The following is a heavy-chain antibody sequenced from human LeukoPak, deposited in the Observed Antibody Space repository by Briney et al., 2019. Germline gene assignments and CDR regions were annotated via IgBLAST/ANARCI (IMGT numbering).Heavy chain of an antibody. J-gene: IGHJ4*02. CDR2: ISSSSSYI. Sequence: PGGSLRLSCAASGFTFSSYSMNWVRQAPGKGLEWVSSISSSSSYIYYADSVKGRFTISRDNAKNSLYLQMNSLRAEDTAVYYCARDSYGGNSPFRYWGQGTLVTVSS. V-gene: IGHV3-21*01. D-gene: IGHD4-23*01. CDR3: ARDSYGGNSPFRY. CDR1: GFTFSSYS.